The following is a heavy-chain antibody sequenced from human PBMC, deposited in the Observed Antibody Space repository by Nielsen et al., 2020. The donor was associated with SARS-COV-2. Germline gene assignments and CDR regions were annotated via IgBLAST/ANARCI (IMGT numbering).Heavy chain of an antibody. CDR1: GFTFSDYY. J-gene: IGHJ3*02. CDR3: ARAAHYGSGSPVVDPFDI. V-gene: IGHV3-11*04. Sequence: GESLKISCAASGFTFSDYYMSWIRQAPGKGLEWVSYISSSGSTIYYADSVKGRFTISRDNAKNSLYLQMNSLRAEDAAVYYCARAAHYGSGSPVVDPFDIWGQGTMVTVSS. CDR2: ISSSGSTI. D-gene: IGHD3-10*01.